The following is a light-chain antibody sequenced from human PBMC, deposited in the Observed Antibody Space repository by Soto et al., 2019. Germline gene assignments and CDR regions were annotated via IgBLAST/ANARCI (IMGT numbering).Light chain of an antibody. CDR3: HHYNNWPPWT. V-gene: IGKV3-15*01. CDR1: QSVSSN. CDR2: GAS. J-gene: IGKJ1*01. Sequence: EIVMTQSPATLSVSPGERATFSCRASQSVSSNLAWYQQKPGQAPRLLIYGASIRATGIPARFSGSGCGTEFTLTLSSLQSEDFAVYYCHHYNNWPPWTFGQGTKV.